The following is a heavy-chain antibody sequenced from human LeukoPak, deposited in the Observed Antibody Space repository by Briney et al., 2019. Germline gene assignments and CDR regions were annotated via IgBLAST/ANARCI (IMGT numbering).Heavy chain of an antibody. CDR1: GYTFTGYY. V-gene: IGHV1-2*02. CDR3: ARGTDIVVVVADLLDY. D-gene: IGHD2-15*01. J-gene: IGHJ4*02. CDR2: INPNSGGT. Sequence: ASVKVSCKASGYTFTGYYMHWVRQAPGQGLEWMGWINPNSGGTNYAQKFQGRVTMTRDTSISTAYMELSRLRSDDTAVYYCARGTDIVVVVADLLDYWGQGTLVTVSS.